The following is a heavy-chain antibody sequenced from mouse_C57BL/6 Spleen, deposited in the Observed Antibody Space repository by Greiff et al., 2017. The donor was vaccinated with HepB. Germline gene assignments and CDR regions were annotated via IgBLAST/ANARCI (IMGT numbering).Heavy chain of an antibody. CDR1: GYTFTDYE. D-gene: IGHD2-3*01. CDR3: TRRGYDGYPFAY. Sequence: VQLQQSGAELVRPGASVTLSCKASGYTFTDYEMHWVKQTPVHGLEWIGAIDPETGGTAYNQKFKGKAILTADKSSSTAYMQLRSLTSEDSAVYYCTRRGYDGYPFAYWGQGTLVTVSA. J-gene: IGHJ3*01. CDR2: IDPETGGT. V-gene: IGHV1-15*01.